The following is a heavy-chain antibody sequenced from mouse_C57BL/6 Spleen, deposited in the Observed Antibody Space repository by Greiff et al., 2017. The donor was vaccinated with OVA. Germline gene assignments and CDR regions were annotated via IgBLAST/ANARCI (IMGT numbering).Heavy chain of an antibody. CDR1: GYTFTSYT. CDR3: ARGGGGYYWFAY. D-gene: IGHD2-3*01. CDR2: INPSNGGT. V-gene: IGHV1-53*01. J-gene: IGHJ3*01. Sequence: QVQLQQSGAELARPGASVKMSCKASGYTFTSYTMHWVKPRPGQGLEWIGNINPSNGGTTYNEKFKSKATLTVDKSSSTAYMQLSILTSEDSAVYYCARGGGGYYWFAYWGQGTLVTVSA.